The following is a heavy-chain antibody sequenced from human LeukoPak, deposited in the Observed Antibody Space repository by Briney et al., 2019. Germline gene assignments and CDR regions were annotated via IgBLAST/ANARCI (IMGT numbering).Heavy chain of an antibody. CDR2: ITGSGGST. Sequence: GGSLRLSCAASGFTFSSYAMHWVRQAPGKGLEWVSGITGSGGSTYYADSVKGRFTISRDNSKNTLYLQMNSLRAEDTAIYYCARDERLLSFLKWGQGTLVTVSS. V-gene: IGHV3-23*01. CDR3: ARDERLLSFLK. CDR1: GFTFSSYA. D-gene: IGHD3-3*01. J-gene: IGHJ4*02.